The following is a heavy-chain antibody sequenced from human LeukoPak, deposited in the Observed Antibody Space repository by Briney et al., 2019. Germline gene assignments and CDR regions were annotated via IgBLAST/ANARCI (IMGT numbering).Heavy chain of an antibody. CDR1: GLTFSSYG. CDR2: ISYDGSNK. V-gene: IGHV3-30*03. J-gene: IGHJ4*02. Sequence: GGSLRLSCAASGLTFSSYGMHWVRQAPGKGLEWVAVISYDGSNKYYADSVKGRFTISRDNAKNTLYLQMNSLRAEDTAVYYCARDGVVTATDYWGQGTLVTVSS. CDR3: ARDGVVTATDY. D-gene: IGHD2-21*02.